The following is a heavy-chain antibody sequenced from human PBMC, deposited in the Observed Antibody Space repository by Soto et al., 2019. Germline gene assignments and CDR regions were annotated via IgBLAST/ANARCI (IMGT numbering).Heavy chain of an antibody. D-gene: IGHD2-2*01. CDR1: GGSISSYY. CDR3: ARGKVPYYYYGMDV. V-gene: IGHV4-59*08. J-gene: IGHJ6*02. Sequence: SETRSLTWTVSGGSISSYYWSWIRQPQGKGLEWMGYIYYSGSTHYNPSLKRRLTISVDTSKNQFSLTLSSVTAADTALYYCARGKVPYYYYGMDVWGQGTTVTVSS. CDR2: IYYSGST.